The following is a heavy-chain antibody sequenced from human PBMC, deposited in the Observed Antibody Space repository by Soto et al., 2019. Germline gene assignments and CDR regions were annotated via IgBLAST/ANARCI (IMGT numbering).Heavy chain of an antibody. CDR3: ATNDFWSGYSIFDY. J-gene: IGHJ4*02. D-gene: IGHD3-3*01. Sequence: QVQLVESGGGVVQPGRSLRLSCAASGFTFSSYGMHWVRQAPGKGLEWVAVISYDGSNKYYADSVKGRFTISRDNSKNTLYLQMNSLRAEDTAVYYCATNDFWSGYSIFDYWGQGTLVTVSS. CDR1: GFTFSSYG. V-gene: IGHV3-30*03. CDR2: ISYDGSNK.